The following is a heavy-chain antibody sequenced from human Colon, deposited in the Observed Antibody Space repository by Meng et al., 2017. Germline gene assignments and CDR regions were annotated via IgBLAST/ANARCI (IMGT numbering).Heavy chain of an antibody. Sequence: QVALQESRPGLVRPSEPLSLPCTGSVGSSTITGYYWSWIRQSPGKGLEWIGYIYYTGTTNYNPSLKSRVTISVDTSKNQFSLKLSSVTPADTAVYFCARDNLLTSGSRFCFDYWGQGALVTVSS. CDR1: VGSSTITGYY. CDR3: ARDNLLTSGSRFCFDY. J-gene: IGHJ4*02. D-gene: IGHD6-19*01. CDR2: IYYTGTT. V-gene: IGHV4-61*08.